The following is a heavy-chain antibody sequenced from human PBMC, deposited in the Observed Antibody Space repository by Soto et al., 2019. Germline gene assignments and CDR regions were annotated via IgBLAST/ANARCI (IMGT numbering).Heavy chain of an antibody. V-gene: IGHV3-33*01. CDR1: GFTFSSYG. J-gene: IGHJ6*02. D-gene: IGHD6-13*01. CDR2: IWYDGSNK. CDR3: ARDNRRYSSSWYRYGMDV. Sequence: GSLRLSCAASGFTFSSYGMHWVRQAPGKGLEWVAVIWYDGSNKYYADSVKGRFTISRDNSKNTLYLQMNSLRAEDTAVYYCARDNRRYSSSWYRYGMDVWGQGTTVTVSS.